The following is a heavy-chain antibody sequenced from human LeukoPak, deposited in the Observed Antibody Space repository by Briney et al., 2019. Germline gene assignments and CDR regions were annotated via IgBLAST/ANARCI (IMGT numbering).Heavy chain of an antibody. D-gene: IGHD2-2*01. CDR2: IYYSGTT. J-gene: IGHJ6*02. CDR1: GGSFSGYY. CDR3: ARHGYCSSTSCYDPDYYYGMDV. Sequence: PSETLSLTCAVYGGSFSGYYWGWIRQLPGKGLEWIGSIYYSGTTYYNPSLKSRVTISVDTSKNQFSLKLSSVTAADTAVYYCARHGYCSSTSCYDPDYYYGMDVWGQGTTVTVSS. V-gene: IGHV4-39*01.